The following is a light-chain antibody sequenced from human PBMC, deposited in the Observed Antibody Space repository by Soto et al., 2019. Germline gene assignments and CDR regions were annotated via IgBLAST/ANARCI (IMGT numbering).Light chain of an antibody. CDR2: AS. J-gene: IGKJ3*01. Sequence: EIVLTQSPGTLCLSPGERATLSCRASQSVSDSYLAWYQQKPGQAPRLLIYASSRATGIPDRFSGSGSGTDFTLTISRLEPEDFAVYYCQHYGTSALFGPGTKVDIK. CDR3: QHYGTSAL. V-gene: IGKV3-20*01. CDR1: QSVSDSY.